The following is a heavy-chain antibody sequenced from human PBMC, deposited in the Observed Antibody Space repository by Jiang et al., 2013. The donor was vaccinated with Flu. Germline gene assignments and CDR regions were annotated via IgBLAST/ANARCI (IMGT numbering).Heavy chain of an antibody. D-gene: IGHD3-9*01. CDR2: IYHSGST. V-gene: IGHV4-38-2*02. J-gene: IGHJ4*02. Sequence: GSGLVKPSETLSLTCTVSGYSISSGYYWGWIRQPPGKGLEWIGSIYHSGSTYYNPSLKSRVTISVDTSKNQFSPKLSSVTAADTAVYYCARGAERYFDWLAPDFDYWGQGTLVTVSS. CDR3: ARGAERYFDWLAPDFDY. CDR1: GYSISSGYY.